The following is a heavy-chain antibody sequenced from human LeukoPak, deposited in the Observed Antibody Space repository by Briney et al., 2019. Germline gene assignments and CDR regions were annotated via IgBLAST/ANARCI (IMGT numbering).Heavy chain of an antibody. J-gene: IGHJ6*04. Sequence: SVKVSCKASGGTFSSYAISWVRQAPGQGLEWMGGIIPIFGTANYAQKFQGRVTITADKSTSTAYMELSSLRSEDTAVYYCARDRASSSSPYYYYYYGMDVWGKGTTVTVFS. CDR2: IIPIFGTA. CDR1: GGTFSSYA. D-gene: IGHD6-13*01. V-gene: IGHV1-69*06. CDR3: ARDRASSSSPYYYYYYGMDV.